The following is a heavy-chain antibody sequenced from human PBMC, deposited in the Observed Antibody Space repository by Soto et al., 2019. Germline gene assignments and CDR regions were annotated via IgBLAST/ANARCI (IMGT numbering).Heavy chain of an antibody. J-gene: IGHJ4*02. D-gene: IGHD3-9*01. CDR1: GGSISSSSYY. Sequence: PSETLSLTCTVSGGSISSSSYYWGWIRQPPGKGLEWIGSIYYSGSTYYNPSLKSRVTISVDTSKNQFSLKLSSVTAADSAGYFCARLEGLATISYYFDFWGPGALVTVSS. V-gene: IGHV4-39*01. CDR3: ARLEGLATISYYFDF. CDR2: IYYSGST.